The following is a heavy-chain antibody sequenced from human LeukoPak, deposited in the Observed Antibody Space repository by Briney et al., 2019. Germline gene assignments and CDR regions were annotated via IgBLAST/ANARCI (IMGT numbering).Heavy chain of an antibody. CDR3: ARDLSGTSFNY. V-gene: IGHV3-72*01. Sequence: GSLRLSCATSGLTVGDHHMDWVRQAPGKGLEWVGRIRKKAESDTTEYAASVKGRFTISRDDSKNSLYLQMNSLKTEDTAVYYCARDLSGTSFNYWGQGTLVTVSS. D-gene: IGHD1-26*01. J-gene: IGHJ4*02. CDR2: IRKKAESDTT. CDR1: GLTVGDHH.